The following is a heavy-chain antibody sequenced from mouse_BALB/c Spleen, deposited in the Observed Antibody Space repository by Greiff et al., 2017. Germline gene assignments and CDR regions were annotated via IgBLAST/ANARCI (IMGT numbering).Heavy chain of an antibody. CDR2: IWAGGST. CDR1: GFSLTSYG. CDR3: ARNWGITTVHWYFDV. J-gene: IGHJ1*01. D-gene: IGHD1-1*01. V-gene: IGHV2-9*02. Sequence: VQLKESGPGLAAPSQSLSITCTVSGFSLTSYGVHWVRQPPGKGLEWLGVIWAGGSTNYNSALMSRLSISKDNSKSQVFFKMNSLQADDTAIYYCARNWGITTVHWYFDVWGAGTTVTVSS.